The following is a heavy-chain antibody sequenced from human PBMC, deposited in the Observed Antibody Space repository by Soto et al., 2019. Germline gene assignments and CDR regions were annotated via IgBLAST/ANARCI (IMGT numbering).Heavy chain of an antibody. Sequence: PGGSLRLSCAASGFTFSSYAMSWVRQAPGKGLEWVSAISGSGGSTYYADSVKGRFTISRGNSKNTLYLQMNSLRAEDTAVYYCAKSHEFGVVILYYFDYWGQGTLVTVSS. CDR2: ISGSGGST. J-gene: IGHJ4*02. CDR3: AKSHEFGVVILYYFDY. D-gene: IGHD3-3*01. V-gene: IGHV3-23*01. CDR1: GFTFSSYA.